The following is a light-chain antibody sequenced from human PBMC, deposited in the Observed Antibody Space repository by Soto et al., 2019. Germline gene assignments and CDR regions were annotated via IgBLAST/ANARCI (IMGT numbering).Light chain of an antibody. CDR3: NSYVGSNNYV. CDR2: EVT. CDR1: ASDTGRYNY. V-gene: IGLV2-8*01. J-gene: IGLJ1*01. Sequence: QSALTQPPSASGSPGQSVTISCIGTASDTGRYNYVSWYQHHPGKAPKLIIYEVTKRPSGVPDRFSGSKSGNTASLTVSGLQADDEADYYCNSYVGSNNYVFGTGTKLTVL.